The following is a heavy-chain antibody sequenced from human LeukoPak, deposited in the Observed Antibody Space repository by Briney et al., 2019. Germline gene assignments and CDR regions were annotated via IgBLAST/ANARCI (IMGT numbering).Heavy chain of an antibody. CDR3: ARTIAARSTYYYYGMDV. V-gene: IGHV4-59*01. CDR1: GGSISSYY. Sequence: SETLSLTCTVSGGSISSYYWSWIRQPSGKGLEWIGYICYSGSTNYNPSLKSRVTISVDTSKNQFSLKLSSVTAADTAVYYCARTIAARSTYYYYGMDVWGQGTTVTVSS. J-gene: IGHJ6*02. D-gene: IGHD6-6*01. CDR2: ICYSGST.